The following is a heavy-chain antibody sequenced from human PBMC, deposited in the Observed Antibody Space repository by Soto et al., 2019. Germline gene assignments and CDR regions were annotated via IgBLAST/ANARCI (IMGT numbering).Heavy chain of an antibody. CDR1: GVSVSSGSYY. D-gene: IGHD1-26*01. CDR3: ARGEIVGARDGWFDP. Sequence: QVQLQESGPGLVKPSETLSLTCTVSGVSVSSGSYYWSWIRQPPGKGLEWIGYIYYSGSTNYNRSLKSRVTISVDTSKNQFSLKLSSVTAADTAVYYCARGEIVGARDGWFDPWGQGTLVTVSS. CDR2: IYYSGST. V-gene: IGHV4-61*01. J-gene: IGHJ5*02.